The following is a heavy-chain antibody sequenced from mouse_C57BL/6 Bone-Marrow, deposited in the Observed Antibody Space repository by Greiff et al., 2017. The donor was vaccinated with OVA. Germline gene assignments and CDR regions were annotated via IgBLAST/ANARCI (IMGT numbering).Heavy chain of an antibody. D-gene: IGHD2-4*01. V-gene: IGHV5-16*02. CDR2: INYDGSST. CDR1: GFTFSDYY. J-gene: IGHJ4*01. CDR3: ARRYYDYRYAMDY. Sequence: DVKLVEPEGGLVQPGSSMKLSCTASGFTFSDYYMDWVRQVPEKGLEWVANINYDGSSTYYLDSLKSRFIISRDNAKNILYLQMSSLKSEDTATYYCARRYYDYRYAMDYWGQGTSVTVSS.